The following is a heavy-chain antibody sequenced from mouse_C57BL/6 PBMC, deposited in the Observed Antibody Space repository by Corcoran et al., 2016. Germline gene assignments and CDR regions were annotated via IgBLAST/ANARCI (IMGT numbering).Heavy chain of an antibody. D-gene: IGHD1-1*01. V-gene: IGHV1-19*01. CDR1: GYTFTDYY. Sequence: EVQLQQSGPVLVKPGASVKMSCKASGYTFTDYYMNWVKQSHGKSLEWIGVINPYNGGTSYNQKFKGKATLTVDKSSSTAYMELNSLTSEDSAVYYCAIYYYGSSYYAMDYWGQGTSVTVSS. J-gene: IGHJ4*01. CDR3: AIYYYGSSYYAMDY. CDR2: INPYNGGT.